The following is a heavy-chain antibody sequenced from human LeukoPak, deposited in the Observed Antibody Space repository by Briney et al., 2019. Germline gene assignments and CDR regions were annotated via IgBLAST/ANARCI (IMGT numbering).Heavy chain of an antibody. Sequence: GGSLRLSCAASGFTFSSFPMIWVRQAPGKGLEWVSSIFPSGDEIHYADSVKGRFTISRDNSKNTLSLQMDSLRAEDTAIYYCATYRQIQVSFEFWGQGTLVTVSS. V-gene: IGHV3-23*01. CDR2: IFPSGDEI. CDR3: ATYRQIQVSFEF. CDR1: GFTFSSFP. D-gene: IGHD5-18*01. J-gene: IGHJ4*02.